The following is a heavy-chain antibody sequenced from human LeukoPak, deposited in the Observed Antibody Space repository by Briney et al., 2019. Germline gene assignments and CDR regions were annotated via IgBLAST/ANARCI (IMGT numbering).Heavy chain of an antibody. V-gene: IGHV3-11*01. CDR3: AKGDSGSYFLFFDY. D-gene: IGHD1-26*01. CDR2: ISSSGSTI. J-gene: IGHJ4*02. CDR1: GFTFSDYY. Sequence: GGSLRLSCAASGFTFSDYYMSWIRQAPGKGLEWVSYISSSGSTIYYADSVKGRFTISRDNSKNTLYLQMNSLRAEDTAVYYCAKGDSGSYFLFFDYWGQGTLVTVSS.